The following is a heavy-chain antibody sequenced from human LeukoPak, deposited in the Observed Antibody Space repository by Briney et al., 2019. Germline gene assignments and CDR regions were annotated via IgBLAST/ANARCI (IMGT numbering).Heavy chain of an antibody. CDR2: ISYDGSNK. Sequence: GQSLRLSCAAYGFTFSSYATRWVRQAQGKGMEWEAVISYDGSNKYYAGSVKGRLTISRDKSKNTLYLQMNSLRAEDTAVYYCARDGGGSGRSRSDYWGQGTLVTVSS. CDR1: GFTFSSYA. CDR3: ARDGGGSGRSRSDY. V-gene: IGHV3-30*04. J-gene: IGHJ4*02. D-gene: IGHD6-19*01.